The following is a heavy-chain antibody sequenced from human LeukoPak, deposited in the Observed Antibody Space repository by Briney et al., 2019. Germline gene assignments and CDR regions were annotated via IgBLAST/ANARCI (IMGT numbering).Heavy chain of an antibody. Sequence: GGSLRLSCAASGFTFSTYWMSWVRQAPGKGLEWVAHIKQDGSEKYYVDSVKGRFTITRDNADNSLYLQMNSLRAEDTAVYYCATNRRGAFDNWGQGTLVTVSS. CDR2: IKQDGSEK. V-gene: IGHV3-7*01. CDR3: ATNRRGAFDN. J-gene: IGHJ4*02. D-gene: IGHD4/OR15-4a*01. CDR1: GFTFSTYW.